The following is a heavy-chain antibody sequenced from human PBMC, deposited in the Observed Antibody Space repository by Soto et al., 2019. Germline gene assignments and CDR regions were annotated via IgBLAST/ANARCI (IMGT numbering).Heavy chain of an antibody. CDR1: GGSIRSYY. J-gene: IGHJ4*02. D-gene: IGHD3-22*01. CDR2: IYYSGST. V-gene: IGHV4-59*08. Sequence: SGTLSLTCTVAGGSIRSYYWSWIRQPPGKGLEWIGYIYYSGSTNYNPSLKSRVTISVDTSKNQFSLKLSSVTAADTAVYYCARPGDSSGYYPFDYWGQGTLVTVS. CDR3: ARPGDSSGYYPFDY.